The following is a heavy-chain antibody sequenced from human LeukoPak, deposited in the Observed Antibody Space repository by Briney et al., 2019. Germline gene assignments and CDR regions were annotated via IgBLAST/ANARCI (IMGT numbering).Heavy chain of an antibody. CDR2: ISWDGGST. CDR1: GFTFDDYT. CDR3: AKELDEAMVLDY. J-gene: IGHJ4*02. Sequence: PSGGSLRLSCAASGFTFDDYTMHWVRQAPGKGLEWVSLISWDGGSTYYADSVKGRFTISRDNSKNSLYLQMNSLRTEDTALYYCAKELDEAMVLDYWGQGTLVTVSS. V-gene: IGHV3-43*01. D-gene: IGHD5-18*01.